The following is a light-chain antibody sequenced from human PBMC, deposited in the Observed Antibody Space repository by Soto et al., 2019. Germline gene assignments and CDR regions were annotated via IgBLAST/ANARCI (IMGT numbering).Light chain of an antibody. V-gene: IGKV3-20*01. J-gene: IGKJ2*01. Sequence: EIVLTQSPGTLSLSPGERATLSCRASQSVSSCYLAWYQQKPGQAPRLLIYGASSRATGIPDRFSGSGSGTDFTLTISRLEPEDFAVYYCQQYGNSPQTFGQGTKLEIK. CDR2: GAS. CDR1: QSVSSCY. CDR3: QQYGNSPQT.